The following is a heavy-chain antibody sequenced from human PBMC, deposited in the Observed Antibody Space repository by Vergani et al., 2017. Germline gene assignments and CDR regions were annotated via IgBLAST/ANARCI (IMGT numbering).Heavy chain of an antibody. V-gene: IGHV3-30*02. Sequence: QVQLVESWGGVVQPGGYLRLFCAASGFTFSSYGMHWVRQAPGKGLEWVAFIRYDGSNKYYADSVKGRFTISRDNSKNTLYLQMNSLRAEDTAVYYCAKDLDDILTGPFDYWGQGTLVTVSS. CDR1: GFTFSSYG. J-gene: IGHJ4*02. CDR2: IRYDGSNK. D-gene: IGHD3-9*01. CDR3: AKDLDDILTGPFDY.